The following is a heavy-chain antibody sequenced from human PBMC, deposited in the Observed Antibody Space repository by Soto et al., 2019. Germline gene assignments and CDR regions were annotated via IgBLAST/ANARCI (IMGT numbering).Heavy chain of an antibody. CDR1: GGSISSGGYY. Sequence: QVRLQESGPGLVKPSQTLSLTCTVSGGSISSGGYYWSWIRQHPGKGLEWIGYIYYSGSTYYNPSLKSRVTISVDTSKNQLSLKLSSVTAADTAVYYCARESGVARGGVYYYYGMDVWGQGTTVTVSS. CDR2: IYYSGST. D-gene: IGHD2-15*01. V-gene: IGHV4-31*03. J-gene: IGHJ6*02. CDR3: ARESGVARGGVYYYYGMDV.